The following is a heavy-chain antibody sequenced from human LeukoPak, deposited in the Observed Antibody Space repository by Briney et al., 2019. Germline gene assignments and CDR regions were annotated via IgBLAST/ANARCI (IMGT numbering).Heavy chain of an antibody. CDR3: ARDRLGRYYYYMDV. V-gene: IGHV4-61*01. CDR2: IYYSGST. D-gene: IGHD3-9*01. CDR1: GGSVSSGSYY. Sequence: SETLSLTCTVSGGSVSSGSYYWSWIRQPPGKGLEWIGYIYYSGSTNYNPSLKSRVTISVDTSKNQFPLKLSSVTAADTAVYYCARDRLGRYYYYMDVWGKGTTVTVSS. J-gene: IGHJ6*03.